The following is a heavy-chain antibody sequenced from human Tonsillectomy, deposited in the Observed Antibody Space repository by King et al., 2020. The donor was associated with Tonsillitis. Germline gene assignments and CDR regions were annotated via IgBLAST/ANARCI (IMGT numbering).Heavy chain of an antibody. V-gene: IGHV3-30-3*01. CDR1: GFTFSSYA. D-gene: IGHD3-16*02. CDR3: ARDSLADASFYSGMDV. CDR2: ISYDGSNK. J-gene: IGHJ6*02. Sequence: VQLVESGGGVVQPGRSLRLSCAASGFTFSSYAMHWVRQAPGKGLEWVAVISYDGSNKYYADSVKGRFTISRDNSKNTLYLQMNSLRAEDTAVYYCARDSLADASFYSGMDVWGQGTTVTVSS.